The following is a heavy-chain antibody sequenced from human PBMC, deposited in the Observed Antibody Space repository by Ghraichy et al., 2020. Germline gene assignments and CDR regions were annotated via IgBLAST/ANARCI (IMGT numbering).Heavy chain of an antibody. CDR3: AGGPYYDDS. V-gene: IGHV4-31*03. CDR2: IYYNGNT. D-gene: IGHD3-22*01. CDR1: SGSVNSPGYY. Sequence: SETLSLTCTVSSGSVNSPGYYWNWIRQHPGKGLEWVGSIYYNGNTYVSPSLKSRLTISIDKSKNQFSLNLISVTAADTAVYFCAGGPYYDDSWGQGILDVVSS. J-gene: IGHJ4*02.